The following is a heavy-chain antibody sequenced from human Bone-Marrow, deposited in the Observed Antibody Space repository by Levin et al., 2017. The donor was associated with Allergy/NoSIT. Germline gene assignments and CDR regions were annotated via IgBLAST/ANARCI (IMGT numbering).Heavy chain of an antibody. CDR2: MSYDGSSK. Sequence: GESLKISCAASGFTFSSYGMHWVRQAPGRGLEWVAVMSYDGSSKNYADSVKGRFTISRDNSKNTLYLEMNSLRAEDTAVYYCAKDHDPYRGSSSWSMLNWGQGTLVTVSS. CDR3: AKDHDPYRGSSSWSMLN. J-gene: IGHJ4*02. CDR1: GFTFSSYG. V-gene: IGHV3-30*18. D-gene: IGHD6-13*01.